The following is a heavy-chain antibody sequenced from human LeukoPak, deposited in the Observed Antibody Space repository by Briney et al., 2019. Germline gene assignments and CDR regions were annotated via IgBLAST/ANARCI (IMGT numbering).Heavy chain of an antibody. V-gene: IGHV1-8*01. CDR2: MNPNSGNT. J-gene: IGHJ4*02. Sequence: ASVKVSCKASGYTFTSYDINWVRQATGQGLEWMGWMNPNSGNTGYAQKFQGRVTMTRNTSISTAYMELSSLRSEDTAVYYCARQMPYSSSPAGGFDYWGQRTLVTVSS. D-gene: IGHD6-6*01. CDR3: ARQMPYSSSPAGGFDY. CDR1: GYTFTSYD.